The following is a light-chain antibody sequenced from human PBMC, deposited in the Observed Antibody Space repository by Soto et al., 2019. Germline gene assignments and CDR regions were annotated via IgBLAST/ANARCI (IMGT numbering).Light chain of an antibody. CDR2: NSN. CDR1: SSNIGTYT. Sequence: QSVLTQTPSASGTPGQRVTISCSGSSSNIGTYTVNWFQHLPGSAPKLIIYNSNQRPSWIPDRFSGSKSGTSASLAISGLQSEDEAVFYCAAWDDRLEAPLFGGGTKLTVL. J-gene: IGLJ3*02. CDR3: AAWDDRLEAPL. V-gene: IGLV1-44*01.